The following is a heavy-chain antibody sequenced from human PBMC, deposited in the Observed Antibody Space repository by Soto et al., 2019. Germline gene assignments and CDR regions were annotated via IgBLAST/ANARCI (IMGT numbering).Heavy chain of an antibody. D-gene: IGHD4-17*01. J-gene: IGHJ3*02. Sequence: EVQLVESGGGLVQPGASLRLSCAASGLTLSTSDSNWVRQAPGKGLEWVSHTSKGSGTTYYTDSVKGRFTISRDTAKNSLYMQMNSLRDEDTAVYYCAADRDYAFDIWGQGTMVTVSS. CDR1: GLTLSTSD. V-gene: IGHV3-48*02. CDR2: TSKGSGTT. CDR3: AADRDYAFDI.